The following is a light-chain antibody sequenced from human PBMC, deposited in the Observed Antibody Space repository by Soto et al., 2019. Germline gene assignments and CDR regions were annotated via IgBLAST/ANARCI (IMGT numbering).Light chain of an antibody. CDR3: TSYSSGSTPYV. Sequence: QSALTQPASVSGSPGQSITITCTGTSSDVAGYRYVSWFQQHPGKAPKLMIYEVNNRPSGASNRFSGSKSGNTASLTISGLQAEDEADYYCTSYSSGSTPYVFGTGTKLTVL. J-gene: IGLJ1*01. CDR2: EVN. CDR1: SSDVAGYRY. V-gene: IGLV2-14*01.